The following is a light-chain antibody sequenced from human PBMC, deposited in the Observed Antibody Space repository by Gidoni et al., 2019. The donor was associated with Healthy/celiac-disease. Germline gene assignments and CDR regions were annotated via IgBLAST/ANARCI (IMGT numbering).Light chain of an antibody. CDR2: GPS. V-gene: IGKV3-20*01. Sequence: EIVLTQSPGTLSLSHGERATYSCRASQNLNSNSLPWYQQKPGQAPRLLRYGPSSRATGISDRFSGSGSGTDFTLTISRLEPGDSAVYYCQQYSSLTWTFGQGTKVEVK. CDR1: QNLNSNS. J-gene: IGKJ1*01. CDR3: QQYSSLTWT.